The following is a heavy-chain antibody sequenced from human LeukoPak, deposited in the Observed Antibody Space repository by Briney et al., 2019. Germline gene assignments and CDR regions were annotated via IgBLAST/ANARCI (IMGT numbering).Heavy chain of an antibody. CDR1: GGSIGSSSYY. J-gene: IGHJ4*02. Sequence: KPSETLSLTCTVSGGSIGSSSYYWGWIRQPPGKGLEWIGSIYYSGSTYYNPSLKSRVTISVDTSKNQFSLKLSSVTAADTAVYYCARHVSEVVLRFLEWTPYYFDYWGQGTLVTVSS. D-gene: IGHD3-3*01. CDR2: IYYSGST. CDR3: ARHVSEVVLRFLEWTPYYFDY. V-gene: IGHV4-39*01.